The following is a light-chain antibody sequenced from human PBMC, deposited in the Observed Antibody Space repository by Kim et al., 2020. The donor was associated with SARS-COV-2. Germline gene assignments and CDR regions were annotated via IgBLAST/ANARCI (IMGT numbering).Light chain of an antibody. Sequence: RQTATITCPGNSNHVGNLRAAWLQQHQGHPPKLLSYRNNNRPSGISERFSASRSGDTASLTIFGLQPEDEADYYCSAWDTSLNAWVFGGGTKLTVL. J-gene: IGLJ3*02. V-gene: IGLV10-54*01. CDR2: RNN. CDR3: SAWDTSLNAWV. CDR1: SNHVGNLR.